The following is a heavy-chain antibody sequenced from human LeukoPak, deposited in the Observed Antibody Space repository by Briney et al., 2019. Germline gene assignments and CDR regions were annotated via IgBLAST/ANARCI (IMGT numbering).Heavy chain of an antibody. J-gene: IGHJ6*02. V-gene: IGHV3-30*02. CDR2: IWYDGSNE. D-gene: IGHD6-13*01. Sequence: HPGGSLRLSCAASGFTFSSYGMHWVRQAPGKGPEWVAVIWYDGSNEYYADSVKGRFTISRDNSKNTLYLQMNSLRGDDTGMYFCAKDSSSSNYYYGLDVWGQGTTVTVSS. CDR1: GFTFSSYG. CDR3: AKDSSSSNYYYGLDV.